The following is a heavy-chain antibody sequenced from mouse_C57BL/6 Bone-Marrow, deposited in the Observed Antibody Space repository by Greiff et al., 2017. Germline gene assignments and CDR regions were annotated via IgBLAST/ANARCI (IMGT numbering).Heavy chain of an antibody. J-gene: IGHJ1*03. CDR2: ISYDGSN. CDR3: ARDDYEGWYFDV. D-gene: IGHD2-4*01. CDR1: GYSITSCYY. Sequence: DVQLQESGPGLVKPSQSLSLTCSVTGYSITSCYYWNWIRQFPGNKLEWMGYISYDGSNNYNPSLKNRISITRDTSKNQFFLKLNSVTTEDTATYYCARDDYEGWYFDVWGTGTTVTVSS. V-gene: IGHV3-6*01.